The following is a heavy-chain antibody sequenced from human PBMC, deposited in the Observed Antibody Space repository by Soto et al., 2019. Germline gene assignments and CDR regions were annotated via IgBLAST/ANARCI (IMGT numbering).Heavy chain of an antibody. D-gene: IGHD6-19*01. Sequence: QVQLVQSGAEVKKPGSSVKVSCKASGGTFSSYAISWVRQAPGQGLEWMGGIIPIFGTANYAQKFQGRVTITAEESTRTAYMELGSVRSEDTAVYYCARKDAVAGTDYYYYGMDVWGQGTTVTVSS. J-gene: IGHJ6*02. CDR2: IIPIFGTA. CDR1: GGTFSSYA. V-gene: IGHV1-69*12. CDR3: ARKDAVAGTDYYYYGMDV.